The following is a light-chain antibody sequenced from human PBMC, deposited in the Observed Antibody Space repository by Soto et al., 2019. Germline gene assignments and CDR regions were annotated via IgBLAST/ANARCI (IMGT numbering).Light chain of an antibody. V-gene: IGKV3-20*01. CDR1: QSVNANY. CDR3: QQYGRSPRT. J-gene: IGKJ1*01. Sequence: EIVLTQSPGTLSLSPGERATLSCRVSQSVNANYLAWYQQKPGQAPRLLIYGASSRATGIPDRFSGSGSGTDFTLTISRLEPEDFAVYYCQQYGRSPRTFGQGTKVEIK. CDR2: GAS.